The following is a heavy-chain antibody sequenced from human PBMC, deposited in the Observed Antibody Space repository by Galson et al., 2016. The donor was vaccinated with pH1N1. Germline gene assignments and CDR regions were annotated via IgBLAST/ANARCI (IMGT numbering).Heavy chain of an antibody. CDR3: AREWGIGAAGPLDS. V-gene: IGHV3-11*01. J-gene: IGHJ4*02. Sequence: SLRLSCAASGFTLSDYYMNWIRETPERGLEWLSSIGSSGNVAYADSVKGRFTISRDNAQNSLLLQMDSLRVDDTALYYCAREWGIGAAGPLDSWGQGALVILSS. D-gene: IGHD6-13*01. CDR1: GFTLSDYY. CDR2: IGSSGNV.